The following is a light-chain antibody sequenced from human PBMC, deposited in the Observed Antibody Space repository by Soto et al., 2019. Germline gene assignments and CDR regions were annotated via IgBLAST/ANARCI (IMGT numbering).Light chain of an antibody. V-gene: IGKV1-12*01. J-gene: IGKJ1*01. CDR3: QQTYKTPLT. CDR1: QAIAGW. CDR2: GTS. Sequence: DIQMIQSPSSVYASVGDRVTVACRSSQAIAGWLAWYQQKPGKAPRLLIYGTSTLSSGVPSRFSGSGSGTDFTLTISSLQPEDFATYYCQQTYKTPLTFGQGTKVDIK.